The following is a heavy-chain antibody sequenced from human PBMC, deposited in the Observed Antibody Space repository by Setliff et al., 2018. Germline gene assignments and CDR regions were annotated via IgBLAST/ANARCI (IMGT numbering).Heavy chain of an antibody. CDR1: GFTFSNAW. CDR3: ARVSRSYGLPLDY. D-gene: IGHD5-18*01. J-gene: IGHJ4*02. CDR2: ISRSGGST. Sequence: PGGSLRLSCAASGFTFSNAWMSWVRQAPGKGLEWVSAISRSGGSTYYADSVKGRFTISRDNSKNTLYLQMNSLRAEDTAVYYCARVSRSYGLPLDYWGQGTLVTVSS. V-gene: IGHV3-23*01.